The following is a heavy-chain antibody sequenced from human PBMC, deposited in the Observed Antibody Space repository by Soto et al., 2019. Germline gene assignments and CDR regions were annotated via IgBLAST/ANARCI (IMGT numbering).Heavy chain of an antibody. CDR2: ISSSSSYT. D-gene: IGHD3-9*01. CDR1: GFTFSDYY. J-gene: IGHJ3*02. CDR3: ARDADILTGSDAFDI. Sequence: PGGSLRLSCAASGFTFSDYYMTWIRQAPGKGLEWVSYISSSSSYTNYADSVKGRFTISRDNAKNSLYLQMNSLRAEDTAVYYCARDADILTGSDAFDIWGQGTMVTVS. V-gene: IGHV3-11*05.